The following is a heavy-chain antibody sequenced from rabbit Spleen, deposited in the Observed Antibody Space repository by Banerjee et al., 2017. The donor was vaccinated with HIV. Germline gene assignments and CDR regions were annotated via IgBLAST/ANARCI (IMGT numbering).Heavy chain of an antibody. J-gene: IGHJ6*01. V-gene: IGHV1S40*01. D-gene: IGHD8-1*01. CDR1: GFSFSSSDY. Sequence: QSLEESGGGLVQPEGSLALTCKASGFSFSSSDYICWVRQAPGKGLEWISCIAGSSSGFTYSATWAKGRFTISKTSSTTVTLQMTSLTVADTATYFCARDNGSSFSSYGMDLRGPGTLVTVS. CDR2: IAGSSSGFT. CDR3: ARDNGSSFSSYGMDL.